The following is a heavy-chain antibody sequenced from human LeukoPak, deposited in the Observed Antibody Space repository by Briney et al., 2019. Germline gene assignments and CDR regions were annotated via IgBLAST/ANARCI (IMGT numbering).Heavy chain of an antibody. D-gene: IGHD5-18*01. V-gene: IGHV1-69*06. Sequence: SVKVSCKASGGTFISYAISWVRQAPGQGLEWMGGIIPIFGTANYAQKFQGRITITADKSTNTAYMELSSLRSEDTAVYYCATATDTNYYYYYMDVWGKGTTVTVSS. CDR1: GGTFISYA. J-gene: IGHJ6*03. CDR3: ATATDTNYYYYYMDV. CDR2: IIPIFGTA.